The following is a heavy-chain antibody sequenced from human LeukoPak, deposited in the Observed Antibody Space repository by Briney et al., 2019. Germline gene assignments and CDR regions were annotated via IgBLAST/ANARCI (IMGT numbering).Heavy chain of an antibody. D-gene: IGHD2-2*02. V-gene: IGHV3-64*01. CDR3: ARDLVVVPAAISTYYYYGMDV. CDR2: ISSNGGST. J-gene: IGHJ6*02. Sequence: GGSLRLSCAASGFTFSSYAMPWVRQAPGKGLEYVSAISSNGGSTYYANSVKGRFTISRDNSKNTLYLQMGSLRAEDMAVYYCARDLVVVPAAISTYYYYGMDVWGQGTTVTVSS. CDR1: GFTFSSYA.